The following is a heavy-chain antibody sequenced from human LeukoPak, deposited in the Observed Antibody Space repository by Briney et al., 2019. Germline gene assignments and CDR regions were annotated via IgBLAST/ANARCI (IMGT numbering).Heavy chain of an antibody. CDR3: VKNGWLGY. Sequence: NPGGSLRLSCAASGFTFSSQNMNWARQAPGKGLEWVAYISTSGDSTKYADSVEGRFTISRDNAENSLYLLMNSLRVEDTAVYYCVKNGWLGYWGQGILVTVSS. CDR1: GFTFSSQN. J-gene: IGHJ4*02. CDR2: ISTSGDST. D-gene: IGHD6-19*01. V-gene: IGHV3-21*06.